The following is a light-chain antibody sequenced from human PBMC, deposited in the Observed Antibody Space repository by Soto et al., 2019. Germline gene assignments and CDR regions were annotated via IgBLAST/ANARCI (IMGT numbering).Light chain of an antibody. CDR1: ETVATN. V-gene: IGKV3-15*01. CDR2: GAS. Sequence: VMTQSPATLSVSPGERATLSCWASETVATNLAWYQQKPGQAPRLLISGASTRAAGISDRFRGSGSGTEFTLTISSLRSEDFAIYYCHQYGSSPSTFGQGTKVDI. J-gene: IGKJ1*01. CDR3: HQYGSSPST.